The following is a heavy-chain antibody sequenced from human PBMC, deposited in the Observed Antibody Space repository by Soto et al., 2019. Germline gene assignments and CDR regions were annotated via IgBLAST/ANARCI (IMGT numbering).Heavy chain of an antibody. J-gene: IGHJ4*02. CDR2: IWYDGSNK. Sequence: PGGSLRLSCAASGFTFSSYGMHWVRQAPGKGLEWVAVIWYDGSNKYYADSVKGRFTISRDNSKNTLYLQMNSLRAEDTAVYYCARDNLTGYFDYWGQGTLVTVSS. CDR3: ARDNLTGYFDY. D-gene: IGHD3-9*01. CDR1: GFTFSSYG. V-gene: IGHV3-33*01.